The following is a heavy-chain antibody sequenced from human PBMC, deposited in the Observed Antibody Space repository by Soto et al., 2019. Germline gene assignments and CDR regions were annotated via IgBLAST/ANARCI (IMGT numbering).Heavy chain of an antibody. D-gene: IGHD6-19*01. CDR3: ARDASAYDGGWYPRGFDP. J-gene: IGHJ5*02. V-gene: IGHV3-33*01. CDR1: GFTFSTYG. Sequence: QAHLVESGGGVVQPGRSLRLSCAASGFTFSTYGMHWVRQAPGKGLEWVAIIWYDGSNKYYADSVKGRCTISIDDSKNTLYLQMNSLRVEDTAVYFCARDASAYDGGWYPRGFDPWGQGTLVTVSS. CDR2: IWYDGSNK.